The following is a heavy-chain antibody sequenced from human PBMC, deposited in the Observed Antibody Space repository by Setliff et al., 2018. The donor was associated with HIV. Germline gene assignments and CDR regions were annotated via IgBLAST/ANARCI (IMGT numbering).Heavy chain of an antibody. CDR2: INHGGNT. J-gene: IGHJ6*03. D-gene: IGHD3-3*01. CDR3: ARGRSPKSYDFWSGYSDYSYYYMDV. CDR1: GGSFSGYY. V-gene: IGHV4-34*01. Sequence: SETLSLTCAVYGGSFSGYYWSWIRQPPGKGLEWIGEINHGGNTNSDPSLKSRVSISVDMSKNQFSLNLTSVTAADTAVYYCARGRSPKSYDFWSGYSDYSYYYMDVWGKGTAVTVSS.